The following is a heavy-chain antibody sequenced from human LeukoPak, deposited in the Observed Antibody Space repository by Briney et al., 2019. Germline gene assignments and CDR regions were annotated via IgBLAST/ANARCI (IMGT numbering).Heavy chain of an antibody. CDR3: AKGRNTMVRGVIPYYFDY. D-gene: IGHD3-10*01. CDR1: GFTFDDYA. CDR2: ISWNSGSI. Sequence: GGSLRLSCAASGFTFDDYAMHWVRQAPGKGLEWVSGISWNSGSIGYADSVKGRFTISRDNAKNSLYLQMNSLRAEDTAVYYCAKGRNTMVRGVIPYYFDYWGQGTLVTVSS. V-gene: IGHV3-9*01. J-gene: IGHJ4*02.